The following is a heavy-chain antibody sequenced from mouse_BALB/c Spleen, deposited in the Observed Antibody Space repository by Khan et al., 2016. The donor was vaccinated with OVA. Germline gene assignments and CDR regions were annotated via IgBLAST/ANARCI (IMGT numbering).Heavy chain of an antibody. D-gene: IGHD2-3*01. V-gene: IGHV3-2*02. CDR1: CHSITLDYA. J-gene: IGHJ4*01. Sequence: VQLKEPDPCLVNPSQSLSLTCTVTCHSITLDYAWNWIRQFPGNKLECMGYINYSCSTNYNPALKSRISITRDTSKNQFFLQLNSVTPEDTATYYCARDGSRYNYAMDYWGQGTSVTVSS. CDR2: INYSCST. CDR3: ARDGSRYNYAMDY.